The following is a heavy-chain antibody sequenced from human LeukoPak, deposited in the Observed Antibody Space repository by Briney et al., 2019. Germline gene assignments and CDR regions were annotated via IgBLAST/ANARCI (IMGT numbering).Heavy chain of an antibody. V-gene: IGHV3-30*02. Sequence: GGSLRLSCAASGFTFSSYGMHWVRQARGKGLEWVAFIRYDGSNKYYADSVKGRFTISRDNSKNTLYLQMNSLRAEDTAVYYCAKDTHIGYGDPSALYDYWGQGTLVTVSS. CDR3: AKDTHIGYGDPSALYDY. J-gene: IGHJ4*02. D-gene: IGHD4-17*01. CDR2: IRYDGSNK. CDR1: GFTFSSYG.